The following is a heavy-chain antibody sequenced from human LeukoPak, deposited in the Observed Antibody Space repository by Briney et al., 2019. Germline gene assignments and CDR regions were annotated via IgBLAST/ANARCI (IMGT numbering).Heavy chain of an antibody. D-gene: IGHD3-22*01. Sequence: PSETLSLTCSVSGGSISSYYWSWIRQPTGKGLEWIGYIHYTGSTNCNPSLKSRVTMSLDTSKNQFSMELMSVTAADTAVYYCARWNYFDNSGYYSDWYFDLWGRGTLVTVSS. V-gene: IGHV4-59*08. CDR1: GGSISSYY. J-gene: IGHJ2*01. CDR2: IHYTGST. CDR3: ARWNYFDNSGYYSDWYFDL.